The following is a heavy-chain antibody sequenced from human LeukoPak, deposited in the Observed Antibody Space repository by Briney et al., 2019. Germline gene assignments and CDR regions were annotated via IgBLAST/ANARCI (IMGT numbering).Heavy chain of an antibody. V-gene: IGHV3-48*01. J-gene: IGHJ6*03. CDR3: ARDRSYYYMDV. Sequence: PGGSLRLSCAASGFTFNTYXXXXXXXXXXXXXXXVSYXSSSSNTIYYADXVXGXXXXSXXXXXXSLYLQMDSLRAEDTAVYYCARDRSYYYMDVWGKGTTVTVSS. CDR1: GFTFNTYX. CDR2: XSSSSNTI.